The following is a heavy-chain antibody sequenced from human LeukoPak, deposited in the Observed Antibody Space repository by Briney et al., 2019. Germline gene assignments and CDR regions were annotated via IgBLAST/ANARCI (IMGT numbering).Heavy chain of an antibody. CDR1: GFTFSSYA. J-gene: IGHJ4*02. CDR3: ARGGYYYDSSGYYADY. CDR2: ISYDGSNK. D-gene: IGHD3-22*01. Sequence: GGSLRLSCAASGFTFSSYAMHWVRQAPGEGLEWVAVISYDGSNKYYADSVKGRFTISRDNSKNTLYLQMNSLRAEDTAVYYCARGGYYYDSSGYYADYWGQGTLVTVSS. V-gene: IGHV3-30*04.